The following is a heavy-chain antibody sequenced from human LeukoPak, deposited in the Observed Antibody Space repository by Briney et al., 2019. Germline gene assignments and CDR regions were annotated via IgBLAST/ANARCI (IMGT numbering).Heavy chain of an antibody. CDR1: GFTFSSYG. CDR2: TWYVGSNK. CDR3: AKDVGVATGLPVGYFDY. V-gene: IGHV3-33*06. J-gene: IGHJ4*02. Sequence: SGGSLRLSCAAAGFTFSSYGMHWVRQAAGKGLEWVAVTWYVGSNKYYADSVKGGFTISRDNSKNTLYLQMNSLRAEDTAVYYCAKDVGVATGLPVGYFDYWGQGTLVTVSS. D-gene: IGHD2-21*01.